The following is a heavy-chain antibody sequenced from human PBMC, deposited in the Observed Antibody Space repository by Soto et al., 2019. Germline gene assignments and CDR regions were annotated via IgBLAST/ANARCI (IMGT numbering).Heavy chain of an antibody. CDR1: GFTLSNYW. Sequence: EVQLVESGGGLVQPGGSLRLSCAASGFTLSNYWMYWARQAPGKGLEWVANIKQDGSAINYVDSVKGRFTISRDNAKNSLYLQMNSLRVEDTAVYYCARVPTVGGYWGQGTLVTVSS. J-gene: IGHJ4*02. V-gene: IGHV3-7*01. CDR3: ARVPTVGGY. D-gene: IGHD4-17*01. CDR2: IKQDGSAI.